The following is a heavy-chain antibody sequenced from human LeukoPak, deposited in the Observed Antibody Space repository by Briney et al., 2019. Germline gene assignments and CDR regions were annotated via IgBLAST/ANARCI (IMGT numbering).Heavy chain of an antibody. CDR3: ARLVGAASTSRFDY. Sequence: PSETLSLTCAVYGGSFSGYYWSWIRQPPGKGLEWIGYIYYSGSTNYNPSLKSRVTISVDTSKNQFSLKLSSVTAADTAVYYCARLVGAASTSRFDYWGQGTLVTVSS. CDR2: IYYSGST. V-gene: IGHV4-59*08. CDR1: GGSFSGYY. J-gene: IGHJ4*02. D-gene: IGHD1-26*01.